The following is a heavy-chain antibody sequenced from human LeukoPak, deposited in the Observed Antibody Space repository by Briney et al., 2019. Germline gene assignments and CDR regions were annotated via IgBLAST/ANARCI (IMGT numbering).Heavy chain of an antibody. Sequence: SETLSLTCAVYGGSFSGYYCSWIRQRPGHGLDLIVEINHSVSTNHNPSLKSRVTISVDTSKNQFSLKLSSVTAADTAVFFFAKRPEYDILTGYYPSQYYYYGVDVWGQGTTVTVSS. V-gene: IGHV4-34*01. CDR1: GGSFSGYY. CDR2: INHSVST. J-gene: IGHJ6*02. D-gene: IGHD3-9*01. CDR3: AKRPEYDILTGYYPSQYYYYGVDV.